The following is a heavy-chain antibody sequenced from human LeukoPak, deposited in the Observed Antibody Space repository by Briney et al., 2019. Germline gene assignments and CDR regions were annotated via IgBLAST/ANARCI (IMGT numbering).Heavy chain of an antibody. D-gene: IGHD4-11*01. CDR1: GYAFTGYY. CDR3: ARGITVSWFDS. CDR2: MNPNSGNT. V-gene: IGHV1-8*03. J-gene: IGHJ5*01. Sequence: ASVKVSCKASGYAFTGYYMHWVRQATGQGLEWMGWMNPNSGNTGYAQKFQGRVTITRITSISTAYMELSSLRSEDTAVYYCARGITVSWFDSWGQGTLVTVSS.